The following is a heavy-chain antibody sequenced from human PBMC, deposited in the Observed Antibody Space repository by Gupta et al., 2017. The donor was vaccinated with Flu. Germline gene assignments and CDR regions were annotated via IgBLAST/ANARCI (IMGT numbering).Heavy chain of an antibody. CDR1: GGSFSDYY. Sequence: QVQLQQWGAGLLKPSETLSLTCAVYGGSFSDYYWSWIRQPPGKGLEWIGEINQNGNINYNPSLKSRVSISGDKAKTQFSLKLRYVNAADTAVYYWAQGVLQPAGSSGPNFQDWGQGTLVTVSS. D-gene: IGHD6-13*01. CDR3: AQGVLQPAGSSGPNFQD. V-gene: IGHV4-34*01. J-gene: IGHJ1*01. CDR2: INQNGNI.